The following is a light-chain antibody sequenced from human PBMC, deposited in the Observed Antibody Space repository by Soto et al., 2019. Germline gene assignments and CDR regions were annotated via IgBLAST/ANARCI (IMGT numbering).Light chain of an antibody. CDR3: QHYGAAAIT. CDR1: QSVGGN. Sequence: EIVVTQSPGSLSLSPGERATLSCRASQSVGGNLAWYQQKPGQPPKLLIYGASSRATDIPDRFSGSGSGTDFTLTISRLEPEDFALYYCQHYGAAAITFGQGTQLEIK. J-gene: IGKJ5*01. V-gene: IGKV3-20*01. CDR2: GAS.